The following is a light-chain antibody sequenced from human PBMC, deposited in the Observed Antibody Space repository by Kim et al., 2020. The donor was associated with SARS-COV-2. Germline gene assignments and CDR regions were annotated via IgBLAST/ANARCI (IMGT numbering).Light chain of an antibody. Sequence: SVLPQQTARTTCSGDVLAKKYARCFQQKPGPAPVVVIYKDSERPAVIPERFSGSSSGTTVTLTISGAQVEDEADYYCYPAADNNRVFGGGTKLTVL. V-gene: IGLV3-27*01. CDR1: VLAKKY. CDR3: YPAADNNRV. J-gene: IGLJ2*01. CDR2: KDS.